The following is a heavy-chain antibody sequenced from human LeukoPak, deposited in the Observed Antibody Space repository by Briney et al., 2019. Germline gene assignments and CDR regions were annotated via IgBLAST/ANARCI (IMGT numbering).Heavy chain of an antibody. CDR2: IRTKTHNFAT. Sequence: GGPLRLPCAASGFTFSASAMHWVRQASGKGLEWVGRIRTKTHNFATAYAASVKGRFAVSRDDSKNTAYLQMNSLKTEDTAVYYCTRLLDYNGYYYGAFDYWGRGTLVTVSS. V-gene: IGHV3-73*01. CDR1: GFTFSASA. CDR3: TRLLDYNGYYYGAFDY. D-gene: IGHD3-22*01. J-gene: IGHJ4*02.